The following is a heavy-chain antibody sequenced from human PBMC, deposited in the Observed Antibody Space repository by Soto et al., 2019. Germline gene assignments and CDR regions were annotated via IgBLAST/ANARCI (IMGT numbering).Heavy chain of an antibody. CDR1: GYTFTSYD. CDR3: AVDSSGYYSDALDI. J-gene: IGHJ3*02. D-gene: IGHD3-22*01. CDR2: MNPNSGNT. V-gene: IGHV1-8*01. Sequence: GASVKVSCKASGYTFTSYDINWVRQATGQGLEWMGWMNPNSGNTGYAQKFQGRVTMTRTTSISTAYMELSSLRSEDTAVYYCAVDSSGYYSDALDIWGQGTMVTVSS.